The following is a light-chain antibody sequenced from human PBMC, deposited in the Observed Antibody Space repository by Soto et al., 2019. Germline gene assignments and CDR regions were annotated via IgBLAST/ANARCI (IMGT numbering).Light chain of an antibody. V-gene: IGLV2-11*01. Sequence: QSALTQPRSVSGSPGQSVSISCTGTRSDVGGYHYVSWYQHHPGKAPELMIHDVNKRPSGVPDRFSGSKSGNTASLTISGLQAEDEAEYYCGSYGGSYNLVFGGGTKLTVL. J-gene: IGLJ3*02. CDR3: GSYGGSYNLV. CDR2: DVN. CDR1: RSDVGGYHY.